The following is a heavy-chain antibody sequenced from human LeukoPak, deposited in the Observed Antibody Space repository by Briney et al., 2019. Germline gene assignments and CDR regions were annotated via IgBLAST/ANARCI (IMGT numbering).Heavy chain of an antibody. Sequence: SVNVSCKASGGTFSSYAISWVRQAPGQGLEWMGGIIPIFGTANYAQKFQGRVTITADESTSTAYMELSSLRSEDTAVYYCARDLPTGRGYSSGWYKGVWFDPWGQGTLVTVSS. V-gene: IGHV1-69*13. CDR1: GGTFSSYA. D-gene: IGHD6-19*01. CDR3: ARDLPTGRGYSSGWYKGVWFDP. J-gene: IGHJ5*02. CDR2: IIPIFGTA.